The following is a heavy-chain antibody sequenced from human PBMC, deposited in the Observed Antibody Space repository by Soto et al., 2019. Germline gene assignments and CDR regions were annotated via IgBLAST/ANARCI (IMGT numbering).Heavy chain of an antibody. CDR1: GYTLTELS. D-gene: IGHD6-19*01. V-gene: IGHV1-24*01. CDR3: ATDPVLRGAVVGEGLAVDY. CDR2: FDPEDGET. Sequence: ASVKVSCKVSGYTLTELSMHWVRQAPGKGLEWMGGFDPEDGETIYAQKFQGRVTMTEDTSTDTAYMELSSLRSEDTAVYYCATDPVLRGAVVGEGLAVDYWGQGTLVTVSS. J-gene: IGHJ4*02.